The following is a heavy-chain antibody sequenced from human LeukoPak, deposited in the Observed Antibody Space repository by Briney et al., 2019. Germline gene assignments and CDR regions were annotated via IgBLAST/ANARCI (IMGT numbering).Heavy chain of an antibody. CDR3: ARDAYCSGGSCYVY. V-gene: IGHV3-7*01. CDR1: GFTFSSYW. CDR2: TNQDGSEK. D-gene: IGHD2-15*01. Sequence: GGSLRLSCAASGFTFSSYWMSWVRQTPGKGLEWVANTNQDGSEKNYVDSVKGRFTISRDNAENSLDLQMNSLRAEDTAIYYCARDAYCSGGSCYVYWGRGTLVTVSS. J-gene: IGHJ4*02.